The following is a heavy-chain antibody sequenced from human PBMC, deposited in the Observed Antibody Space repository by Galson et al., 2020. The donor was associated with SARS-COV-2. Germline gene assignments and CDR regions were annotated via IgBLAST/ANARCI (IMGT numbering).Heavy chain of an antibody. D-gene: IGHD3-16*01. CDR2: ISWNSGSI. Sequence: GGSLRLSCAASGFTFDDYAMHWVRQALGKGLEWVSGISWNSGSIGYADSVKGRFTISRDNAKNSLYLQMYSLRAEDTALYYCAKDLYVAYYYGMDVWGQGTTVTVSS. J-gene: IGHJ6*02. CDR1: GFTFDDYA. CDR3: AKDLYVAYYYGMDV. V-gene: IGHV3-9*01.